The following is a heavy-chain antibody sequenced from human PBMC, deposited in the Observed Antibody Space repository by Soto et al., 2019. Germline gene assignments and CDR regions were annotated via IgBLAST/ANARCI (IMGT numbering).Heavy chain of an antibody. CDR3: TRVLGYTFEPGKTRYYAMDV. D-gene: IGHD5-18*01. CDR2: LIPVFGSP. J-gene: IGHJ6*02. Sequence: QVQLVQSGAEVKKPGSSVTVSCKTSGGTFSKDAINWVRQAPGQGLEWMGLLIPVFGSPIYAQKFQGRIRITADESTSTAFRDLSSRRSEDTAVYYCTRVLGYTFEPGKTRYYAMDVWGQGTTVSVSS. V-gene: IGHV1-69*01. CDR1: GGTFSKDA.